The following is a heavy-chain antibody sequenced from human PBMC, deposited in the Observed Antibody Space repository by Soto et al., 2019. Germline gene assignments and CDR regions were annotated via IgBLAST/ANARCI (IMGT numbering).Heavy chain of an antibody. CDR1: GFTFINYA. Sequence: EVQLLESGGGLVQPGGSLRLSCEASGFTFINYAMTWVRQSPGKGLEWVSGISGSGSNTVYADSVKGRFTISRDNSKNTLYLQITSLRVDDSAVYYCARDSVSPIDYWGQGTLVTVSS. V-gene: IGHV3-23*01. CDR3: ARDSVSPIDY. J-gene: IGHJ4*02. CDR2: ISGSGSNT.